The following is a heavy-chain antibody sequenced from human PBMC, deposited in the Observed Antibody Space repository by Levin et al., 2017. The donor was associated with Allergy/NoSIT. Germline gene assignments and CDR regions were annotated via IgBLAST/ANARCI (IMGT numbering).Heavy chain of an antibody. CDR3: ARGLYDFPT. J-gene: IGHJ5*02. D-gene: IGHD3-3*01. Sequence: SQTLSLTCPVSGGSISSSSYYWGWIRQPPGKGLEWIGSIYYSGSTYYNPSLKSRVTISVDTSKNQFSLKLSSVTAADTAVYYCARGLYDFPTWGQGTLVTVSS. CDR2: IYYSGST. CDR1: GGSISSSSYY. V-gene: IGHV4-39*07.